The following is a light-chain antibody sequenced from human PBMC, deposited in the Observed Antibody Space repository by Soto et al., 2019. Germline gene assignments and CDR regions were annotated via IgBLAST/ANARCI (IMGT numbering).Light chain of an antibody. Sequence: DIQMPQSPSSVSVSVGDRVTITCRARQGISSWLAWYQQKPGKAPKLLIYASSSLQSWVPSRFRGTVSGTDFNLTISILQTDYFATYYCQQANSFPLTFGGRTKVEI. J-gene: IGKJ4*01. V-gene: IGKV1-12*01. CDR2: ASS. CDR3: QQANSFPLT. CDR1: QGISSW.